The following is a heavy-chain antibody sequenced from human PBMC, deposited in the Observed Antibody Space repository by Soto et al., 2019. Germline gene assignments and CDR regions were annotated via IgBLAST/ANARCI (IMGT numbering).Heavy chain of an antibody. CDR3: ARSIGGSSYYPPDY. CDR2: LANDESDQ. CDR1: GFTFHGYG. J-gene: IGHJ4*02. D-gene: IGHD6-13*01. V-gene: IGHV3-30*03. Sequence: QVQLVESGGGVVQPGGSLRLSCAASGFTFHGYGMHWVRQSPGEGLEWVAVLANDESDQYFADSVKGRFTISRDNSKNTLYLQFDSLRPEDTAVYYCARSIGGSSYYPPDYWGQGTLVTVSS.